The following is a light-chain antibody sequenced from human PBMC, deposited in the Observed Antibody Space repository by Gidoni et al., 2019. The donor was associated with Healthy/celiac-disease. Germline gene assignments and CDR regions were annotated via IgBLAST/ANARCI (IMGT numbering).Light chain of an antibody. Sequence: DIQMTQSPSSLSASVGDRVTITCRASQSISSYLNWYQQKPGKAPKLLIYAASSLQSGVPSRFSGGGSGTDFTLTISSLQPEDFATYYCQQGYSTPRMYTFGQGTKLEIK. CDR2: AAS. CDR1: QSISSY. CDR3: QQGYSTPRMYT. V-gene: IGKV1-39*01. J-gene: IGKJ2*01.